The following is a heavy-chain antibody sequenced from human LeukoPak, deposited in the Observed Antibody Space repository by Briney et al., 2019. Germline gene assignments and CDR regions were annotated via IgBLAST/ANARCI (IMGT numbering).Heavy chain of an antibody. CDR3: ARGWSGAFDY. CDR2: TYYRSKWYN. J-gene: IGHJ4*02. CDR1: GDSFSSNSVA. Sequence: SQTLSLTCAISGDSFSSNSVAWNWIRQSPSRGLEWLGRTYYRSKWYNDYAISVKSRITINPDTSGSQFSLQLNSVTPEDTAVYYCARGWSGAFDYWGQGTLVAVSS. D-gene: IGHD3-10*01. V-gene: IGHV6-1*01.